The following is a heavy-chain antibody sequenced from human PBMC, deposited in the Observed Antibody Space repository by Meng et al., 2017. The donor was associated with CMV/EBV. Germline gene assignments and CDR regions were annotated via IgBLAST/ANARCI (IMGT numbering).Heavy chain of an antibody. D-gene: IGHD3-3*01. V-gene: IGHV1-2*02. J-gene: IGHJ3*02. CDR2: INPNSGGT. CDR3: ARDVGGTITIFGVVIMGAFDI. Sequence: ASVKVSCKASGYTFTGYYMHWVRQAPGQGLEWMGWINPNSGGTNYAQKFQGRVTMIRDTSISTAYMELSRLRSDDTAVYYCARDVGGTITIFGVVIMGAFDIWGQGTMVTVSS. CDR1: GYTFTGYY.